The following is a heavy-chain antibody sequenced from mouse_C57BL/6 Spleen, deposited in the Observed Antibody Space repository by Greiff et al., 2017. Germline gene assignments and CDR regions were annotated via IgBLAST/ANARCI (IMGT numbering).Heavy chain of an antibody. V-gene: IGHV1-64*01. CDR1: GYTFTSYW. CDR3: ARSRGPGAMDY. Sequence: QVQLKQPGAELVKPGASVKLSCKASGYTFTSYWMHWVKQRPGQGLEWIGMIHPNSGSTNYNEKFKSKATLTVDKSSSTAYMQLSSLTSEDSAVYYCARSRGPGAMDYWGQGTSVTVSS. J-gene: IGHJ4*01. CDR2: IHPNSGST.